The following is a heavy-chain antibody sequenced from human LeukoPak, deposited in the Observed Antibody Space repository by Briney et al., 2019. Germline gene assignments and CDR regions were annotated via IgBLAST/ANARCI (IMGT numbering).Heavy chain of an antibody. CDR3: ARDSRVVPNNYYDSSGPPDY. J-gene: IGHJ4*02. CDR1: SGFA. CDR2: INGRGDDT. D-gene: IGHD3-22*01. Sequence: GGSLRLSCAAFSGFAMSWVRQAPGRGLEWVSAINGRGDDTYYADSVKGRFTISRDNAKNSLYLQMNSLRAEDTAVYYCARDSRVVPNNYYDSSGPPDYWGQGTLVTVSS. V-gene: IGHV3-21*01.